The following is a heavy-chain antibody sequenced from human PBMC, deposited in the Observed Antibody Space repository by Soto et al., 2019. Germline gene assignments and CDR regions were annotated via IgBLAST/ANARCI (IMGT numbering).Heavy chain of an antibody. J-gene: IGHJ5*02. CDR1: GGSFSGYY. V-gene: IGHV4-34*01. CDR3: ARGVRYSSSWYPRWFDP. D-gene: IGHD6-13*01. Sequence: SETLSLTCAVYGGSFSGYYWSRIRQPPGKGLEWIGEINHSGSTNYNPSLKSRVTISVDTSKNQFSLKLSSVTAADTAVYYCARGVRYSSSWYPRWFDPWGQGTLVTVSS. CDR2: INHSGST.